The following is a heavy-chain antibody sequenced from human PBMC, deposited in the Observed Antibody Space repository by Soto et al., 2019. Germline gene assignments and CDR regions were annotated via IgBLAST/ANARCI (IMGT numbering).Heavy chain of an antibody. CDR1: GGSFNDDY. D-gene: IGHD2-8*02. V-gene: IGHV4-34*01. CDR2: INDSGST. CDR3: ARDKITGLFDY. J-gene: IGHJ4*02. Sequence: PSETLSLTCAVEGGSFNDDYWSWIRQSPGKGLEWIGEINDSGSTKYNPSPKSRVTISVDRSKSQFSLNLSSVTAADTAVYYCARDKITGLFDYWGQGTLVTVSS.